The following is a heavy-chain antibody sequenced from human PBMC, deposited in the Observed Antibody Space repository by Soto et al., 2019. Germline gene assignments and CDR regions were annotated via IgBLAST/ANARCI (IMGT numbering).Heavy chain of an antibody. Sequence: GASVQVSCTASGYTFTSYGIGWVRQAPGQGLEWMGWISAYNGNTNYAQKLQGRVTMTTDASTSTAYMELRSLRSDDTAVYYGARDQLWFGELGLGRVYYYHYGMDVWG. CDR2: ISAYNGNT. D-gene: IGHD3-10*01. CDR3: ARDQLWFGELGLGRVYYYHYGMDV. CDR1: GYTFTSYG. V-gene: IGHV1-18*01. J-gene: IGHJ6*01.